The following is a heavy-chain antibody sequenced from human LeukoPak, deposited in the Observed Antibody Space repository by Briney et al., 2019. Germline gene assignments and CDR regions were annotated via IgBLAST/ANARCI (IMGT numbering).Heavy chain of an antibody. CDR1: GGSISSSSYY. CDR3: ARDPPDTAMGIDY. V-gene: IGHV4-39*07. Sequence: PSETLSLTCTVSGGSISSSSYYWGWIRQPPGKGLEWIGSIYYSGSTYYNPSLKSRVTISVDTSKNQFSLKLSSVTAADTAVYYCARDPPDTAMGIDYWGQGTLVTVSS. J-gene: IGHJ4*02. CDR2: IYYSGST. D-gene: IGHD5-18*01.